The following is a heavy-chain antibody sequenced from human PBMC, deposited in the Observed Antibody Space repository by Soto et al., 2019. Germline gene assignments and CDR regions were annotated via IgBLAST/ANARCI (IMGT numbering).Heavy chain of an antibody. D-gene: IGHD7-27*01. CDR3: AKNWNWGSLVH. CDR2: LYCDGST. Sequence: SETLSLTCSVSGGIINSSDCYWGWIRQPPGEGLEWIGSLYCDGSTNYNPSLKSRVTISVDTPKNQFSLKLSSVTAADTAVYYCAKNWNWGSLVHWGQGTLVTVSS. CDR1: GGIINSSDCY. J-gene: IGHJ4*02. V-gene: IGHV4-39*01.